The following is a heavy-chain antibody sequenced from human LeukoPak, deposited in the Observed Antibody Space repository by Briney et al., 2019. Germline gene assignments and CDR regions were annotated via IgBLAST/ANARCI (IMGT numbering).Heavy chain of an antibody. Sequence: TGGSLRLTCAASGFTFSSYAMSWVRQAPGKGLEGVSAISGSGGSTYYADSVKGRFTISRDNSKNTLYLQMNSLRAEDTAVYYCAKVFVDIVVVPAALYYMDVWGKGTTVTVSS. CDR2: ISGSGGST. V-gene: IGHV3-23*01. D-gene: IGHD2-2*03. CDR3: AKVFVDIVVVPAALYYMDV. CDR1: GFTFSSYA. J-gene: IGHJ6*03.